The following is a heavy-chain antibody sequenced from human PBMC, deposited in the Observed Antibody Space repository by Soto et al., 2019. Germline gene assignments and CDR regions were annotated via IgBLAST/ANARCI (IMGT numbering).Heavy chain of an antibody. Sequence: SETLSLTCAVYGGSFSGYYWSWIRQPPGKGLEWIGEINHSGSTNYNPSLKSRVTISVDTSKNQFSLKLSSVTAADTAVYYCARGRARGAARRSGPSAKPNWFDPWGQGTLVTVSS. CDR2: INHSGST. J-gene: IGHJ5*02. CDR3: ARGRARGAARRSGPSAKPNWFDP. V-gene: IGHV4-34*01. D-gene: IGHD6-6*01. CDR1: GGSFSGYY.